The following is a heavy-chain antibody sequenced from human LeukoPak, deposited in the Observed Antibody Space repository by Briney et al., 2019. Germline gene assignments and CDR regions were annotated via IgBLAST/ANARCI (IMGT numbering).Heavy chain of an antibody. D-gene: IGHD5-18*01. CDR1: GFTVNNKY. CDR2: ISTSSSYI. Sequence: PGGSLRLSCAASGFTVNNKYMTWVRQAPGKGLEWVSSISTSSSYIYYADSVKGRFTISRDNAKNSLFLQMNSLRAEDTAIYYCATYRQVLLPFESWGQGTLVTVSS. J-gene: IGHJ4*02. CDR3: ATYRQVLLPFES. V-gene: IGHV3-21*04.